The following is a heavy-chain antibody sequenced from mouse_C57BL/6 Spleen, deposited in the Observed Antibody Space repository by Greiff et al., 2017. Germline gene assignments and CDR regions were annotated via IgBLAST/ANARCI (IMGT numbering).Heavy chain of an antibody. V-gene: IGHV1-82*01. CDR3: ARGSYGSSYFDY. CDR2: IYPGDGDT. Sequence: QVQLQQPGPELVKPGASVKISCKASGYAFSSSWMNWVKQRPGKGLEWIGRIYPGDGDTNYNGKFKGKATLTADKSSSTAYMQLSSLTSEDSAVYFCARGSYGSSYFDYWGQGTTLTVSS. D-gene: IGHD1-1*01. CDR1: GYAFSSSW. J-gene: IGHJ2*01.